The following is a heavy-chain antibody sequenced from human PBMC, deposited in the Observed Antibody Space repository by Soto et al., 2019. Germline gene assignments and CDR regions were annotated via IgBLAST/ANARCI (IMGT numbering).Heavy chain of an antibody. Sequence: ASVKVSCTASVYTFTSYAMHWVRQAPGQRLEWMGWINAGNGNTKYSQKFQGRVTITRDTSASTAYMELSSLRSEDTAVYYCARGGRYCISTSCPWFDPWGQGTLVTVSS. V-gene: IGHV1-3*01. CDR2: INAGNGNT. CDR3: ARGGRYCISTSCPWFDP. J-gene: IGHJ5*02. D-gene: IGHD2-2*01. CDR1: VYTFTSYA.